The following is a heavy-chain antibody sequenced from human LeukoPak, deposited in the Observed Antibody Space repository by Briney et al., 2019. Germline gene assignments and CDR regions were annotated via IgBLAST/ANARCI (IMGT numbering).Heavy chain of an antibody. Sequence: SETLSLTCTVSGGSISSYYWSWIRQPPGKGLEWIGYIYYSGSTNYNPSLKSRVTISVDTSKNQFSLKLSSVTAADTAVYYCARVPSDGIRLFDYWGQGTLVTVSS. CDR3: ARVPSDGIRLFDY. CDR2: IYYSGST. D-gene: IGHD5-18*01. CDR1: GGSISSYY. V-gene: IGHV4-59*01. J-gene: IGHJ4*02.